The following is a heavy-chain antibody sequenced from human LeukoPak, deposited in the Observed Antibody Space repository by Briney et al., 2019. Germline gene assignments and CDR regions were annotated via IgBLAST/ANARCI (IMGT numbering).Heavy chain of an antibody. CDR1: GGSITDYH. D-gene: IGHD1-1*01. CDR2: VYNRGTT. V-gene: IGHV4-59*01. CDR3: ARGAGGYRFDP. J-gene: IGHJ5*02. Sequence: RTSETLSLTCTVSGGSITDYHWTWIRQPPGQGLEYIGYVYNRGTTFYNPSLKGRVTISADTSKKQFFLKVNSMTAADTAVYYCARGAGGYRFDPWGQGTLVTVSS.